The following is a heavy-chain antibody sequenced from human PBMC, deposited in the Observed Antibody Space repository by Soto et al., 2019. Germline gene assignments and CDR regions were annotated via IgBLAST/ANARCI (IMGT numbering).Heavy chain of an antibody. D-gene: IGHD6-13*01. V-gene: IGHV4-31*03. Sequence: QVQLQESGPGLVKPSQTLSLTCTVSGGSISSGGYYCSWIRQHPGKGLEWLGYSSYSGSTYYNPSPESRVTISVDTSKDQFSLKLSSVTAADTAVYYCAREGAGPKASSRWPDDAFDIWGQGTMVTVSS. CDR3: AREGAGPKASSRWPDDAFDI. CDR2: SSYSGST. J-gene: IGHJ3*02. CDR1: GGSISSGGYY.